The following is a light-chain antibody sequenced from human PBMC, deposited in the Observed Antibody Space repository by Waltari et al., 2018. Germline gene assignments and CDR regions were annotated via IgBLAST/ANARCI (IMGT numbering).Light chain of an antibody. CDR1: GSHIRAGDD. CDR2: GST. V-gene: IGLV1-40*01. J-gene: IGLJ3*02. Sequence: QSVLTQPPSVSGAPGQRVTISCTGRGSHIRAGDDLRWYQPLPRAPPTLLIYGSTSRPLGVPDRFFGSTSGTSASLAITGLQAEDEADYYCQSYDTSLSVVFGGGTKLTVL. CDR3: QSYDTSLSVV.